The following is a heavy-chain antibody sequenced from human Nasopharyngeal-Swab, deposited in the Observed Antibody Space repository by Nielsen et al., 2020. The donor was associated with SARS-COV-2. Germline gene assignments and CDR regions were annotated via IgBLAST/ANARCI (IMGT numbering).Heavy chain of an antibody. CDR1: GFTFGDYA. Sequence: GGSLRLSCTTSGFTFGDYAMSWFRHAPGNGLEWVGFIRSKTYGGAPEYAASVKGRFTISRDGAESIAYLQMNSLETEDTGVYYCARSVGSFYGQGAFDIWGQGTMVTVSS. CDR2: IRSKTYGGAP. J-gene: IGHJ3*02. CDR3: ARSVGSFYGQGAFDI. D-gene: IGHD1-26*01. V-gene: IGHV3-49*01.